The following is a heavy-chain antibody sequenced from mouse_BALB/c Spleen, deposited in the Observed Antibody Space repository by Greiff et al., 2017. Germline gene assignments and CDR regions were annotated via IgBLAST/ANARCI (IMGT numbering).Heavy chain of an antibody. CDR1: GYSFTGYF. Sequence: EVQGVESGPELVKPGASVKISCKASGYSFTGYFMNWVKQSHGKSLEWIGRINPYNGDTFYNQKFKGKATLTVDKSSSTAHMELLSLTSEDSAVYYCGKDYYGSSYADYYAMDYWGQGTSVTVSS. D-gene: IGHD1-1*01. V-gene: IGHV1-37*01. CDR2: INPYNGDT. J-gene: IGHJ4*01. CDR3: GKDYYGSSYADYYAMDY.